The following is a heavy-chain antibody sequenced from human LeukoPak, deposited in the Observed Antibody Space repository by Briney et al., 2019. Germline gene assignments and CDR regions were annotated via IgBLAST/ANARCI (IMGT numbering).Heavy chain of an antibody. CDR2: IYYSGST. D-gene: IGHD3-10*01. CDR3: ARGDYGSGSPLDY. Sequence: PSETLSLTCTVSGGSISSGDYYWSWIRQPPGKGREWIGYIYYSGSTYYNPSLKSRVTISVDTSKNQFSLKLSSVTAADTAVYYCARGDYGSGSPLDYWGQGTLVTVSS. J-gene: IGHJ4*02. V-gene: IGHV4-30-4*01. CDR1: GGSISSGDYY.